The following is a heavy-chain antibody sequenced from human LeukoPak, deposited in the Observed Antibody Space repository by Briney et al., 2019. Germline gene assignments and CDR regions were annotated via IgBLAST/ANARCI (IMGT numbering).Heavy chain of an antibody. Sequence: SETLSLTCTVSGGSMNSYFWGWVRQPPGKGLEWLAYINYSGSTNYNPSLKSRVTISVDTSKNQFSLKLSSVTAADTAVYYCARFDRYSSGPLDYWGQGTLVTVSS. V-gene: IGHV4-59*01. CDR3: ARFDRYSSGPLDY. J-gene: IGHJ4*02. CDR1: GGSMNSYF. CDR2: INYSGST. D-gene: IGHD6-19*01.